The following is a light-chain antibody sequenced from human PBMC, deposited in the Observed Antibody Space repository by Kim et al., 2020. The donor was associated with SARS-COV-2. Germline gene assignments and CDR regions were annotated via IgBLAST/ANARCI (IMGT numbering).Light chain of an antibody. CDR3: QQYYNWPPIT. Sequence: SPGERVTLSCRASQNVNPNLAWYQQKPGQAPRFLIYGASTRATGIPARFSGSGSGTDFSLTISSLQSEDFAVYYCQQYYNWPPITFGQGTRLEIK. CDR1: QNVNPN. V-gene: IGKV3-15*01. J-gene: IGKJ5*01. CDR2: GAS.